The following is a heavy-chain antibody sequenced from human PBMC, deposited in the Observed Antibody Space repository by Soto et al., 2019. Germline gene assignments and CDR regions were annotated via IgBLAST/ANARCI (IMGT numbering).Heavy chain of an antibody. Sequence: GGSLRLSCAASGFTFSSYGMHWVRQAPGKGLEWVAVIWYDGSNKYYADSVKGRFTISRDNSKNTLYLQMNSLRAEDTAVYYCARESIGLVATEFNWFDPWGQGTLVTVSS. J-gene: IGHJ5*02. D-gene: IGHD5-12*01. CDR2: IWYDGSNK. CDR3: ARESIGLVATEFNWFDP. CDR1: GFTFSSYG. V-gene: IGHV3-33*01.